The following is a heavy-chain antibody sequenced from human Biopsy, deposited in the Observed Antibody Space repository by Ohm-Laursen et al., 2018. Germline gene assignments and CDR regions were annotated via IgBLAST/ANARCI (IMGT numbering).Heavy chain of an antibody. CDR2: IHTSGST. CDR3: ARGTGKYYVYGAFDI. CDR1: GDSISNDY. J-gene: IGHJ3*02. D-gene: IGHD3/OR15-3a*01. V-gene: IGHV4-4*07. Sequence: GTLSLTCAVSGDSISNDYWSWIRQSAGQGLEWIGRIHTSGSTNHSLSLKSRVTMSVDTSKNQFSLKLRSVTAADMAVYYCARGTGKYYVYGAFDIWGQGTMVTVSS.